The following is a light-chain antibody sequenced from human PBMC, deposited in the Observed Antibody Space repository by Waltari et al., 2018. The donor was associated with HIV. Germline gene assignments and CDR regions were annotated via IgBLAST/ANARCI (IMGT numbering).Light chain of an antibody. Sequence: IVLTRSPPTLSLSPGDSATPSCGASQSVRSLIAWYQQKPGQAPRLLIYDASNRATGIPARFSGSGSGTDFTRTISSLEPEDVAVYYCQQRSNWPLTFGGGTEVEIK. CDR1: QSVRSL. CDR2: DAS. J-gene: IGKJ4*01. V-gene: IGKV3-11*01. CDR3: QQRSNWPLT.